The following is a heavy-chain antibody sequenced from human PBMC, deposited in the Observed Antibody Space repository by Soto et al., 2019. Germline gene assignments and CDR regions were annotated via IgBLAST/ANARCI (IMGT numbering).Heavy chain of an antibody. CDR3: ASYRYDY. J-gene: IGHJ4*02. CDR1: GESICGNSGA. D-gene: IGHD4-4*01. Sequence: SQSLSVTGAMSGESICGNSGAWSWIRQSTSRGFEWLGRTYYRSRWYHDYAVSVKSRIIINPDTSKNQVSLQLNSVTPDDTAVYYCASYRYDYWGQGTVVTVSS. V-gene: IGHV6-1*01. CDR2: TYYRSRWYH.